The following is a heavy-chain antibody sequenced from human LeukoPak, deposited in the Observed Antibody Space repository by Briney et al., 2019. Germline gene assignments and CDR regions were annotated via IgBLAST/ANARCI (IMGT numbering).Heavy chain of an antibody. Sequence: PSETLSLTCAVYGGSFSGYYWSWIRQPPGKGLEWIGYIYYSGSTNYNPSLKSRVTISVDTSKNQFSLKLSSVTAADTAVYYCARVLIAGRGYGMDVWGQGTTVTVSS. J-gene: IGHJ6*02. CDR1: GGSFSGYY. CDR2: IYYSGST. D-gene: IGHD6-13*01. CDR3: ARVLIAGRGYGMDV. V-gene: IGHV4-59*01.